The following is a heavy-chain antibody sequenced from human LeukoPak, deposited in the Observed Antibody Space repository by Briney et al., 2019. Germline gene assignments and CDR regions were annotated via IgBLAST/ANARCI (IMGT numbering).Heavy chain of an antibody. CDR2: IRSDGSNK. V-gene: IGHV3-30*02. J-gene: IGHJ4*02. D-gene: IGHD1-1*01. Sequence: GGPLRLSCAGSGFSFSSYGMHWVRQAPGKGLEWMAFIRSDGSNKYYADSVKGRFTISRDNSKNTLYLQMNSLRAEDTAVYYCARAGWNDGIDYWGQGTLVTVSS. CDR3: ARAGWNDGIDY. CDR1: GFSFSSYG.